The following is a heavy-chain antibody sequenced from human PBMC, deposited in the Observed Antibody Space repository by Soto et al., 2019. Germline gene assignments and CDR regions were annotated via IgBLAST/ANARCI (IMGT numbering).Heavy chain of an antibody. V-gene: IGHV1-69*01. D-gene: IGHD4-17*01. Sequence: QVQLVQSGAEVKKPGSSVKVSCKASGGTFSSYAISWVRQAPGQGLEWMGGIIPIFGTANYAQKFQGRVTIAADESTSTAYMVVSSLRSEDRAVYYCAGGEDYGRNSPFDFWGLGSLVTVSS. J-gene: IGHJ4*02. CDR1: GGTFSSYA. CDR3: AGGEDYGRNSPFDF. CDR2: IIPIFGTA.